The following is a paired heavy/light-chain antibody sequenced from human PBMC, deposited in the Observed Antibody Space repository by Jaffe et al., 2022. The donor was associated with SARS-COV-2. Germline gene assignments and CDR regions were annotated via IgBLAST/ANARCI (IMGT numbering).Light chain of an antibody. CDR1: QSISSY. Sequence: DIQMTQSPSSLSASVGDRVTITCRASQSISSYLNWYQQKPGKAPKLLIYAASSLQSGVPSRFSGSGSGTDFTLTISSLQPEDFATYYCQQSYSTPSPTFGGGTKVEIK. CDR2: AAS. CDR3: QQSYSTPSPT. V-gene: IGKV1-39*01. J-gene: IGKJ4*01.
Heavy chain of an antibody. CDR2: IKQDGSEK. CDR3: ASWQYCSGGSCYEDAFDI. CDR1: GFTFSSYW. J-gene: IGHJ3*02. D-gene: IGHD2-15*01. Sequence: EVQLVESGGGLVQPGGSLRLSCAASGFTFSSYWMSWVRQAPGKGLEWVANIKQDGSEKYYVDSVKGRFTISRDNAKNSLYLQMNSLRAEDTAVYYCASWQYCSGGSCYEDAFDIWGQGTMVTVSS. V-gene: IGHV3-7*01.